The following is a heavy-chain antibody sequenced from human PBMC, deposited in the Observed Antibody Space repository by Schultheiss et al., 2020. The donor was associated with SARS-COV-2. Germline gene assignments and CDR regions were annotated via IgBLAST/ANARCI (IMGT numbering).Heavy chain of an antibody. CDR2: IYYSGST. J-gene: IGHJ6*02. V-gene: IGHV4-31*03. Sequence: NLSLTCTVSGGSISSGGYYWSWIRQHPGKGLEWIGYIYYSGSTYYNPSLKSRVTISVDTSKNQFSLKLSSVTAADTAVYYCARDLDRTSGALDVWGQGTTVTVSS. CDR1: GGSISSGGYY. CDR3: ARDLDRTSGALDV. D-gene: IGHD3-16*01.